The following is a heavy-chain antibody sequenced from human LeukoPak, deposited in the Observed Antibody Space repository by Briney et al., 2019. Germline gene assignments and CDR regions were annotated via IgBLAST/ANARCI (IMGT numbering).Heavy chain of an antibody. J-gene: IGHJ6*04. CDR1: GFIFNSYD. D-gene: IGHD5-12*01. Sequence: GGSLRLSCAASGFIFNSYDMDWVREALGKGVEWVAPISTYSTYTKYTDSVKGRFTISRDTHKYTLSLEKNSLRPADTAVYYCAKDRGYAIAVWGNGTTVTVSS. CDR2: ISTYSTYT. CDR3: AKDRGYAIAV. V-gene: IGHV3-21*01.